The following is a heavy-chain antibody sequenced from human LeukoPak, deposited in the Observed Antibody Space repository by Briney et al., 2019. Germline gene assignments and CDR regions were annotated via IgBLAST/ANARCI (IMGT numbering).Heavy chain of an antibody. CDR1: GYTFTGYY. J-gene: IGHJ4*02. Sequence: ASVKDSLKASGYTFTGYYMHWVRQAPGQGLEWMGWINPNSGGTNYAQKFQGRVTMTRDTSISTAYMELSRLRSDDTAVYYCARAEPSYSYGYEFDYWGQGTLVTVSS. CDR2: INPNSGGT. D-gene: IGHD5-18*01. CDR3: ARAEPSYSYGYEFDY. V-gene: IGHV1-2*02.